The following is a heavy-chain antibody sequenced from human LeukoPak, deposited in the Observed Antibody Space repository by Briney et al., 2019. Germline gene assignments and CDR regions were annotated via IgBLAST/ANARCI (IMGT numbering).Heavy chain of an antibody. V-gene: IGHV4-34*01. Sequence: PSETLSLTCAVYGGSFSGYYWSWIRQPPGKGLEWIGEINHSGSTNYNPSLKSRVTISVDTSKNQFSLKLSSETAADTAVYYCARHSGYYYARDAFDIWGQGTMVTVSS. CDR2: INHSGST. J-gene: IGHJ3*02. D-gene: IGHD3-22*01. CDR3: ARHSGYYYARDAFDI. CDR1: GGSFSGYY.